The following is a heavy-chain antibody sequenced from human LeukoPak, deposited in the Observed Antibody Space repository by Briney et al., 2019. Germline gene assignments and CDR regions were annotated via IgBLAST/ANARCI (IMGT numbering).Heavy chain of an antibody. Sequence: SETLSLTCTVSGGSISSGDYYWRWVRQPPGRGLEWIGYIYYSGSTYYNPSLKSRVTISVDTSKNQFSLKLSSVTAADTAVYYCARDLTSGLDVWGKGTTVTVSS. V-gene: IGHV4-30-4*01. CDR1: GGSISSGDYY. D-gene: IGHD1-14*01. CDR2: IYYSGST. J-gene: IGHJ6*04. CDR3: ARDLTSGLDV.